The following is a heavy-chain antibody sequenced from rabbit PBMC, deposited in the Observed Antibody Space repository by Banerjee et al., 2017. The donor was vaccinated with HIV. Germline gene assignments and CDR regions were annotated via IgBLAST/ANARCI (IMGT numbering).Heavy chain of an antibody. CDR3: AREESDGGGHLKL. CDR1: GFDLSSYYY. Sequence: QSLEESGGDLVKPGASLTLTCTASGFDLSSYYYMCWVRQAPGKGLEWIGCIYTGSGSALYVSGAKGRFTITKTSSTTVTLQMTSLTAADTATYFCAREESDGGGHLKLWGQGTLVTVS. J-gene: IGHJ3*01. V-gene: IGHV1S40*01. CDR2: IYTGSGSA. D-gene: IGHD2-1*01.